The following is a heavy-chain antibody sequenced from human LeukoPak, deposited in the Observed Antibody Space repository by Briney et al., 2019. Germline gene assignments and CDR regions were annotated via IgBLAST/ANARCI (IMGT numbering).Heavy chain of an antibody. Sequence: GGSLRLSCAVSGFTFSSYAMNWVRQAPGKGLECVSVISGSSDSTDYADSVKGRFTISRDNSKNTLYLQMNSLRADDTAVYYCAKDPTNYGRGDFQHWGQGTLVTVSS. CDR1: GFTFSSYA. CDR2: ISGSSDST. D-gene: IGHD4/OR15-4a*01. CDR3: AKDPTNYGRGDFQH. J-gene: IGHJ1*01. V-gene: IGHV3-23*01.